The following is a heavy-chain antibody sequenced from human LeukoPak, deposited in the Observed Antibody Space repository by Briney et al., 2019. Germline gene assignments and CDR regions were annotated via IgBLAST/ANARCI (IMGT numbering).Heavy chain of an antibody. D-gene: IGHD3-3*01. V-gene: IGHV3-23*01. CDR1: GFTFS. J-gene: IGHJ5*02. Sequence: GGSLRLSCVASGFTFSMSWVRQAPGKGLEWISAISGSGGSTYYADSVKGRFTISRDNSKNTLYLQMNSLRAEDTAVYYCAKDQARYYDFWSGYYTEWFDPWGQGTLVTVSS. CDR3: AKDQARYYDFWSGYYTEWFDP. CDR2: ISGSGGST.